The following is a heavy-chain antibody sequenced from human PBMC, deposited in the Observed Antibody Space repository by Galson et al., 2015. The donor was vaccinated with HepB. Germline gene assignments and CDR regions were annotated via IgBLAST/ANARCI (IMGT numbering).Heavy chain of an antibody. D-gene: IGHD6-13*01. CDR1: GFTFSGSA. Sequence: SLRLSCAASGFTFSGSAIHWVRQTSGKGLEWVARIKSKGSNYETAYAASVKGRFTISRDDSKNTAYLHMKSLKIEDTAVYYCIRSADLSGYSSSWGQGTLVTVSS. V-gene: IGHV3-73*01. CDR2: IKSKGSNYET. CDR3: IRSADLSGYSSS. J-gene: IGHJ4*02.